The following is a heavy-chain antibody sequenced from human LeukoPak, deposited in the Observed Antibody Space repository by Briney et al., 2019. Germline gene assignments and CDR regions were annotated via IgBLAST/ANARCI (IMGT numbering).Heavy chain of an antibody. D-gene: IGHD6-13*01. CDR2: IKQDGREK. Sequence: GGSLRLSCAGSGFTFSSYWMSWVRQAPGKGPEWVANIKQDGREKHYVDPVKGRFTISRDNAKSSLYLQMNSLGAEDTAVYYCTRDEAAATNWGQGTLVTVSS. CDR3: TRDEAAATN. J-gene: IGHJ4*02. V-gene: IGHV3-7*01. CDR1: GFTFSSYW.